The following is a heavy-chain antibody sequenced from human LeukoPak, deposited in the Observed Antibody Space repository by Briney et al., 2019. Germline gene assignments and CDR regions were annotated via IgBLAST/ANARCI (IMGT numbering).Heavy chain of an antibody. CDR2: ISSSGSTI. Sequence: GGSLRLSCAASGFTFSDYYMSWIRQAPGKGLEWVSYISSSGSTIYYADSVKGRFTISRDNAKNSLYLQMNSLRSDDTAVYYCARERVRGISGNWFDPWGQGTLVTVSS. D-gene: IGHD3-10*01. V-gene: IGHV3-11*01. CDR1: GFTFSDYY. CDR3: ARERVRGISGNWFDP. J-gene: IGHJ5*02.